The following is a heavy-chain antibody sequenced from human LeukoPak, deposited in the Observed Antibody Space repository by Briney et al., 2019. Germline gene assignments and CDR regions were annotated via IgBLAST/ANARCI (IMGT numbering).Heavy chain of an antibody. D-gene: IGHD5-12*01. V-gene: IGHV3-30*18. CDR1: GFTFSSYG. J-gene: IGHJ6*03. CDR3: AEDIVANRYYYYYMDV. CDR2: ISYDGSNK. Sequence: GGSLRLSCAASGFTFSSYGMHWVRQAPGKGLEWVAVISYDGSNKYYADSVKGRFTISRDNSKNTLYLQMNSLRAEDTAVYYCAEDIVANRYYYYYMDVWGKGTTVTVSS.